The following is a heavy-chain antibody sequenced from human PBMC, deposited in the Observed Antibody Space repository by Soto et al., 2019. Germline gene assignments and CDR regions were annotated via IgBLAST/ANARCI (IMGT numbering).Heavy chain of an antibody. CDR2: ISYDGSNK. Sequence: QVQLVESGGGVVQPGRSLRLSCAASGFTFSSYAVHWVRQAPGKGLEWVAVISYDGSNKYYADSVKGRFTVSRDNSKNTLYLQLSSLRAADTAVYYCAREYSLAVLAPGYWGQGTLVTVAS. V-gene: IGHV3-30-3*01. CDR1: GFTFSSYA. J-gene: IGHJ4*02. CDR3: AREYSLAVLAPGY. D-gene: IGHD2-8*02.